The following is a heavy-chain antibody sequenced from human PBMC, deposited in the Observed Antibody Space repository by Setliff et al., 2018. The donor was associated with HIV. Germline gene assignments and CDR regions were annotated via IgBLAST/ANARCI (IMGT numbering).Heavy chain of an antibody. Sequence: SETLSLTCAVFGGSFTDIGGSFTDYYWIWIRQPPGKGLEWIGEINHSGSTHYNPSLKSPLTISVDRSKNQFSLRLSSVTAADTATYYCARVAKASTGYWGSLYYYMDVWGKGTTVTVSS. V-gene: IGHV4-34*09. J-gene: IGHJ6*03. CDR1: GGSFTDIGGSFTDYY. CDR3: ARVAKASTGYWGSLYYYMDV. CDR2: INHSGST. D-gene: IGHD3-22*01.